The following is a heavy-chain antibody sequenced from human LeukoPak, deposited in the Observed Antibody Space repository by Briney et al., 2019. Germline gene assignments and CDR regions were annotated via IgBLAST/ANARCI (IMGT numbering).Heavy chain of an antibody. CDR3: AKVSYDSSGYQSPYFDY. D-gene: IGHD3-22*01. CDR1: GFTFSSYA. V-gene: IGHV3-23*01. Sequence: GGSLRLSCAASGFTFSSYAMSWVRQAPGKGLEWVSGISGSGGSTYYADSVKGRFTISRDNSKNTLYLQMNSLRAEDTAIYYCAKVSYDSSGYQSPYFDYWGQGTLVTVSS. J-gene: IGHJ4*02. CDR2: ISGSGGST.